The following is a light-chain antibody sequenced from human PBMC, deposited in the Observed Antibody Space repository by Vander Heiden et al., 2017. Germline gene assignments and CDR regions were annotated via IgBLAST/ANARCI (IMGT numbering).Light chain of an antibody. V-gene: IGKV1-39*01. CDR2: AAS. Sequence: DTQMTQSPSSLSASVGDRVTITCRASQSISSNLNWYQQKPGKAPKLLIYAASSLQSGVPSRFSGSGSGTEFTLTISSLQPEDFATYYCQQSYNTPWTFGQGTKVEIK. J-gene: IGKJ1*01. CDR3: QQSYNTPWT. CDR1: QSISSN.